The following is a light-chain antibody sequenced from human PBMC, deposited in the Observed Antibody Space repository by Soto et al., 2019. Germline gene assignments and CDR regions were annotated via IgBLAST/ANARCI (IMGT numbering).Light chain of an antibody. J-gene: IGLJ1*01. CDR1: GSYNF. CDR3: CSDAGRSTYV. CDR2: EVS. V-gene: IGLV2-23*02. Sequence: QSALTQPASVSGSPGQSITISCTVGSYNFVSWYQQHPGKAPKVLIYEVSKRPSVVSDRFSGSKSGNTASLTISGLQAEDEADYYCCSDAGRSTYVFGTGTKVTVL.